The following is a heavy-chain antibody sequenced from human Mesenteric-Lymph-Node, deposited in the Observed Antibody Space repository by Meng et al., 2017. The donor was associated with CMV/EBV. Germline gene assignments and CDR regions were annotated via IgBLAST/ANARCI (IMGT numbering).Heavy chain of an antibody. J-gene: IGHJ4*02. Sequence: CAACGFTCSSYAMSWVRQAPGKGLEWVSAISDSGGSTYYADSVKGRFTISRDNSKNTLYLQMNSLRAEDTAVYYCAKGQYQLIYSFDYWGQGTLVTVSS. V-gene: IGHV3-23*01. D-gene: IGHD2-2*01. CDR3: AKGQYQLIYSFDY. CDR1: GFTCSSYA. CDR2: ISDSGGST.